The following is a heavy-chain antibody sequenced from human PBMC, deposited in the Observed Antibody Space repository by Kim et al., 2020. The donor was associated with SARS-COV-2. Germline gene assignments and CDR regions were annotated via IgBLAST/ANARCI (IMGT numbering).Heavy chain of an antibody. D-gene: IGHD6-13*01. J-gene: IGHJ5*02. CDR3: AKGGIAAPESFDP. V-gene: IGHV3-23*01. Sequence: ACSVKSRFTISRENSKNTLYLQMNSLRAEDTAVYYCAKGGIAAPESFDPWGQGTLVTVSS.